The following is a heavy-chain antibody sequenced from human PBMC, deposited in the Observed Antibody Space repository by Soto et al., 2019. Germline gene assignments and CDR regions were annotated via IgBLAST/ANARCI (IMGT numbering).Heavy chain of an antibody. CDR2: INTLSGDT. CDR3: ARSLLKVILPLGY. CDR1: GYTFSGYY. Sequence: ASVKVSCKASGYTFSGYYMHWVRQAPGQGLEWMGWINTLSGDTSFPQKFQGRLAMTRDTSIDTAFMEVSRLTSDDTAIYYCARSLLKVILPLGYWGQGTLVTVSS. D-gene: IGHD3-3*02. V-gene: IGHV1-2*02. J-gene: IGHJ4*02.